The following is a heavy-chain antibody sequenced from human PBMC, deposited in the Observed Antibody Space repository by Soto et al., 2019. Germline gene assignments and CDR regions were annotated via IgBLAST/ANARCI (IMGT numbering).Heavy chain of an antibody. CDR2: IVPIFGTV. CDR1: GGTFSNYA. D-gene: IGHD3-3*01. CDR3: ARVGAVHGIYNYYGLDV. Sequence: QDQLVQSGAEVKKPGSSVRVSCKASGGTFSNYAISWVRQAPGEGLEWMGGIVPIFGTVNYAQKFQGRVTITADESTTLAYMVLSCLVSEDTAVYYCARVGAVHGIYNYYGLDVWGQGATVTVSS. V-gene: IGHV1-69*12. J-gene: IGHJ6*02.